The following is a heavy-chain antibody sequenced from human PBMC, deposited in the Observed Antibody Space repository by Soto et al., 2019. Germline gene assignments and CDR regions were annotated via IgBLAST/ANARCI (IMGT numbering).Heavy chain of an antibody. V-gene: IGHV3-23*01. CDR1: GFTFSSYA. Sequence: GGSLRLSCAASGFTFSSYAMSWVRQAPGKGLEWVSAISGSGGSTYYADSVKGRFTISRDNSKNTLYLQMNSLRAEDTSVYYCAKGGEEWELLDAFDIWGQGTMVTVSS. D-gene: IGHD1-26*01. CDR2: ISGSGGST. CDR3: AKGGEEWELLDAFDI. J-gene: IGHJ3*02.